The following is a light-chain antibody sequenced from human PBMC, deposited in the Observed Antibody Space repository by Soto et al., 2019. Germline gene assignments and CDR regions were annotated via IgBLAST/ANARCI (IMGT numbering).Light chain of an antibody. CDR2: IAS. CDR3: QQYGSSPWT. CDR1: QSISFN. V-gene: IGKV3-15*01. Sequence: EIVMTQSPAALSVSPGERVTLSCRASQSISFNLAWYQQKPGQAPRLLIYIASTRAAGIPARFSGSGSGTEFTLTISRLEPEDFAVYYCQQYGSSPWTFGQGTKVDIK. J-gene: IGKJ1*01.